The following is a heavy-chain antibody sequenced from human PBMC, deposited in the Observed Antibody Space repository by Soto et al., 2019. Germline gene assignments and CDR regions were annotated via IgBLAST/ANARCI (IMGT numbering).Heavy chain of an antibody. CDR3: AVAARRPNYYYMDV. J-gene: IGHJ6*03. V-gene: IGHV1-69*13. CDR1: GGTFSSYA. D-gene: IGHD6-6*01. CDR2: IIPIFGTA. Sequence: SVKVSCKASGGTFSSYAISWVRQAPGQGLEWMGGIIPIFGTANYAQKFQGRVTITADESTSTAYMELRSLRSDDTAVYYCAVAARRPNYYYMDVWGKGTTVTVSS.